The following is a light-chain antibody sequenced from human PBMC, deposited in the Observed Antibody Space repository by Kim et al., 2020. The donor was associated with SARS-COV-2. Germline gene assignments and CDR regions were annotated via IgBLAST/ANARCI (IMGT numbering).Light chain of an antibody. J-gene: IGLJ2*01. CDR2: YDS. CDR3: QVWDSRSDHYVV. CDR1: NIGSKS. V-gene: IGLV3-21*04. Sequence: SYELTQPPSVSVAPGKTARITCGGNNIGSKSVHWYQQKPGQAPVLVIYYDSDRPSGIPERFSGSNSGNTATLTISRVEAGDEADYYCQVWDSRSDHYVVF.